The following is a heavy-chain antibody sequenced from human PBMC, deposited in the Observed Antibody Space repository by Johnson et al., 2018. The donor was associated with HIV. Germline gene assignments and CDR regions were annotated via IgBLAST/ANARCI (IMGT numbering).Heavy chain of an antibody. CDR1: GFTFSDYG. CDR2: ISYDGSNK. Sequence: QVQLVESGGGVVQPGRSLRLSCAASGFTFSDYGMHWVRQAPGKGLEWVAVISYDGSNKYYADSVKGRFTLSRDNSKNTLYLQMNSLRPEDTAVYYCARDGRDLVTRGSFDVWGQGTVVTVSS. V-gene: IGHV3-30*03. J-gene: IGHJ3*01. D-gene: IGHD5-18*01. CDR3: ARDGRDLVTRGSFDV.